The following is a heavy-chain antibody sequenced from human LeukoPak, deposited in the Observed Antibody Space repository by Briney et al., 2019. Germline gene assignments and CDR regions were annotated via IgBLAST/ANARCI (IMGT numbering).Heavy chain of an antibody. D-gene: IGHD3-16*01. CDR2: ISYSAIT. CDR3: ARGVNWIDP. CDR1: GGSISNYY. V-gene: IGHV4-59*01. J-gene: IGHJ5*02. Sequence: SETLSLTCTVSGGSISNYYWSWIRQPPGKGLEWIGYISYSAITNYNPSLKSRVAISIDTSKNQFSLRLSSVTAADTAVYYCARGVNWIDPWGQGALVTVSS.